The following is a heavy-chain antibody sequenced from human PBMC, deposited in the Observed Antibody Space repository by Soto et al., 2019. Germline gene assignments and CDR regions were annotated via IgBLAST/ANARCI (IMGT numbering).Heavy chain of an antibody. D-gene: IGHD1-20*01. CDR2: ISYDGSNK. Sequence: PGGSLRLSCAASGFTFSSYGIHWVRQAPGKGLEWVALISYDGSNKYYADSVKGRFTISRDNANNSLYLQMNSLRAEDTAVYFCARGNWNYYYGFDVWGQGTTVTVSS. V-gene: IGHV3-30*03. CDR3: ARGNWNYYYGFDV. CDR1: GFTFSSYG. J-gene: IGHJ6*02.